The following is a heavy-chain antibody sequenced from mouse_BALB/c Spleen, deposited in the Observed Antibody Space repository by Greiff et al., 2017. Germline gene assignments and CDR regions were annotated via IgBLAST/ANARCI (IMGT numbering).Heavy chain of an antibody. CDR1: GYTFTSYW. J-gene: IGHJ2*01. D-gene: IGHD1-1*01. CDR3: ARDYYGSPDY. CDR2: INPSTGYT. Sequence: QVHVKQSGAELAKPGASVKMSCKASGYTFTSYWMHWVKQRPGQGLEWIGYINPSTGYTEYNQKFKDKATLTADKSSSTAYMQLSSLTSEDSAVYYCARDYYGSPDYWGQGTTLTVSS. V-gene: IGHV1-7*01.